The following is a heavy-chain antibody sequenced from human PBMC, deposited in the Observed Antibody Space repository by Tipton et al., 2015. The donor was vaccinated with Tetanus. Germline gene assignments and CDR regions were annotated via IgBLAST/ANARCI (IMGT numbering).Heavy chain of an antibody. CDR3: ARRLGPYTGDQIWHFDL. V-gene: IGHV5-51*01. D-gene: IGHD7-27*01. J-gene: IGHJ2*01. Sequence: QLVQSGAEVRKPGDSLKISCKGSGYRFTDYWIGWVRQMPGQGLEWMGSIYPGDSDTTYSPSFQGQVTISADKSISTAYLQWSSLQASDTAIYYCARRLGPYTGDQIWHFDLWGRGTLVTVSS. CDR2: IYPGDSDT. CDR1: GYRFTDYW.